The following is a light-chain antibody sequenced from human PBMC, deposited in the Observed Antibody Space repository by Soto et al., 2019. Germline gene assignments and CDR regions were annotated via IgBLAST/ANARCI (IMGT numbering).Light chain of an antibody. CDR1: QSIGGF. CDR3: QQSYSTPLT. V-gene: IGKV1-39*01. CDR2: AAS. Sequence: DLQMTQSPSSLSVSVGDRVTITCRASQSIGGFLNWYQQKLGKAPKLLIYAASSLQSGVPSRFSGNRSVTYFTLAISSLQPEDFATYYCQQSYSTPLTFGGGTKVEI. J-gene: IGKJ4*01.